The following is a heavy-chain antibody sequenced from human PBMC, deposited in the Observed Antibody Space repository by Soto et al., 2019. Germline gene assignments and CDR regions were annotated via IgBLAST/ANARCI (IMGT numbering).Heavy chain of an antibody. Sequence: GGSLRLSCAASGFTFTTYAMSWVRQTPGKGLEWVSGISDGGGSTYYADSVKGRFTVSRDNSKNTLYLQMNGLRAEDTAVYSCAKEGSWVTTKGPVFDYWGQGTLVTVSS. V-gene: IGHV3-23*01. CDR3: AKEGSWVTTKGPVFDY. CDR1: GFTFTTYA. CDR2: ISDGGGST. D-gene: IGHD1-1*01. J-gene: IGHJ4*02.